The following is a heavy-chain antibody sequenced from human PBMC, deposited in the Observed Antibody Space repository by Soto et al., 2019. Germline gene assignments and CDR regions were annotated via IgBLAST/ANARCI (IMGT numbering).Heavy chain of an antibody. Sequence: SETLSLTCAVSGGSFSGYYWSWIRQPPGKGLEWIGEINHSGSTNYNPSLKSRVTISVDTSKNQFSLKLSSVTAADTAVYYCARAGGYSSSWYWFDPWGQGTLVTVS. J-gene: IGHJ5*02. CDR3: ARAGGYSSSWYWFDP. CDR2: INHSGST. CDR1: GGSFSGYY. D-gene: IGHD6-13*01. V-gene: IGHV4-34*01.